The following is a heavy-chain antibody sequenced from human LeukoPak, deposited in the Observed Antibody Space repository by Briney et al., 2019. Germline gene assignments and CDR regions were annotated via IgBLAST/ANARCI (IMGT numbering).Heavy chain of an antibody. CDR2: INPSGGST. CDR3: ARDADSGTPSDY. Sequence: ASVKVSCKASGYTFTSYYMHWVRQAPGQGLEGTGIINPSGGSTSYAQKFQSRVTMTRDTSTSTVYMELSSLRSEDTAVYYCARDADSGTPSDYWGQGTLVTVSS. D-gene: IGHD1-26*01. J-gene: IGHJ4*02. CDR1: GYTFTSYY. V-gene: IGHV1-46*01.